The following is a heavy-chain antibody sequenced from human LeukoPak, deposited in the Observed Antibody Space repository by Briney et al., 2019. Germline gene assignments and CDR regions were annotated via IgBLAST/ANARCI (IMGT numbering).Heavy chain of an antibody. Sequence: ASVTVSCKASGYSFTSYYIHWVRQAPGQGLEWMGIINPSGGSTSYAPKFQGRVTMTRDTSTSTVYMELSSLRSADTAVYYCARDIYTSGSLGYWGQGTLVTVSS. V-gene: IGHV1-46*01. D-gene: IGHD3-10*01. J-gene: IGHJ4*02. CDR1: GYSFTSYY. CDR3: ARDIYTSGSLGY. CDR2: INPSGGST.